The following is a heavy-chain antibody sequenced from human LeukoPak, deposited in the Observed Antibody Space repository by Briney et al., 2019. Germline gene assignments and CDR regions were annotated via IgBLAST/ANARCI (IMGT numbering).Heavy chain of an antibody. D-gene: IGHD6-13*01. CDR2: ISYDGSNK. CDR1: GFTFSSYG. CDR3: AKVGYSSSWYIYYYYGMDV. Sequence: GGSLRLSCAASGFTFSSYGMHWVRQAPGKGLEWGAVISYDGSNKYYADSVKGRFTISGDNSKNTLYLQMNSLRAEDTAVYYCAKVGYSSSWYIYYYYGMDVWGQGTTVTVSS. V-gene: IGHV3-30*18. J-gene: IGHJ6*02.